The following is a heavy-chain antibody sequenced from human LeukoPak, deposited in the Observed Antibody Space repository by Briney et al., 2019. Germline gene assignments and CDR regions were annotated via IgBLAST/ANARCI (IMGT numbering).Heavy chain of an antibody. Sequence: GESLKISCKGSGYSFTSYWIGWVRQMPGKGLEWMGIIYPGDSDTRYSPSFQGQVTISADKSISTAYLQWSSLKASDTAMYYCARQCGYSSSWYCAFDIWGQGTMVTVSS. CDR3: ARQCGYSSSWYCAFDI. CDR2: IYPGDSDT. CDR1: GYSFTSYW. V-gene: IGHV5-51*01. J-gene: IGHJ3*02. D-gene: IGHD6-13*01.